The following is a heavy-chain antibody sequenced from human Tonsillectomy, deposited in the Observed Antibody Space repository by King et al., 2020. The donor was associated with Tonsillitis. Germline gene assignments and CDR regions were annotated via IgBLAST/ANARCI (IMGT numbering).Heavy chain of an antibody. J-gene: IGHJ4*02. CDR3: AKASRAAALYHYFDY. D-gene: IGHD6-13*01. Sequence: VQLVESGGGLVQPGGSLRLPCAASGFAFINYAMAWVRQATGKGLEWVSTISGGGGSSYYADSVRGRFTISRDNSRNTLYLQMNSLRAEDTAVYYCAKASRAAALYHYFDYWGLGTLVTVSS. V-gene: IGHV3-23*04. CDR1: GFAFINYA. CDR2: ISGGGGSS.